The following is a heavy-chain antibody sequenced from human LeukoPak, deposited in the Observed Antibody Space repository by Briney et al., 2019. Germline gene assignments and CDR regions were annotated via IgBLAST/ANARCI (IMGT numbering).Heavy chain of an antibody. J-gene: IGHJ4*02. CDR1: GGSVSGYY. V-gene: IGHV4-34*01. D-gene: IGHD1-26*01. CDR3: ARGVGYSGRRLFDY. CDR2: INHSGST. Sequence: SETRSLTCAVYGGSVSGYYWSWIRQPPGKGLEWIGEINHSGSTNYNPSLKSRVTISVDTSKNQFSLKLSSVTAADTAVYYCARGVGYSGRRLFDYWGQGTLVTVSS.